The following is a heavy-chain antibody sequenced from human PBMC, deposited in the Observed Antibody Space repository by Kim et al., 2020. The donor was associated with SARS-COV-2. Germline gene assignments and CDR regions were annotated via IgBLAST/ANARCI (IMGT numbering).Heavy chain of an antibody. J-gene: IGHJ4*02. Sequence: GGSLRLSCAASGFTFSTYSMNWVRQAPGKGLEWVSTISGGNSYIHYADSVKGRFTISRDNAKNLLYLQMNSLRVEDTAVYYCARDLQWLVPGYWGQGTLVTVSS. CDR1: GFTFSTYS. CDR2: ISGGNSYI. V-gene: IGHV3-21*01. CDR3: ARDLQWLVPGY. D-gene: IGHD6-19*01.